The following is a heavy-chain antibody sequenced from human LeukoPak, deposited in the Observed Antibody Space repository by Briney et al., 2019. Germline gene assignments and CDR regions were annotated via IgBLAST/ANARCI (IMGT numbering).Heavy chain of an antibody. CDR2: MSPNSGNT. CDR1: GYTFTGYY. D-gene: IGHD1-26*01. Sequence: GASVKVSCKASGYTFTGYYMDWVRQATGQGLEWMGWMSPNSGNTGYAQKFQGRVTITRNTSISTAYMELSSLRSEDTAVYYCATDPLRIGAFDIWGQGTMVTVSS. V-gene: IGHV1-8*03. J-gene: IGHJ3*02. CDR3: ATDPLRIGAFDI.